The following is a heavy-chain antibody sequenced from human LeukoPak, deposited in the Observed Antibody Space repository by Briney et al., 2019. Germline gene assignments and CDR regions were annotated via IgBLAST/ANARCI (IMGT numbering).Heavy chain of an antibody. CDR3: AKDLGVQWLVPYYFDY. J-gene: IGHJ4*02. V-gene: IGHV3-30*18. CDR1: GFTFNNYG. Sequence: KPGRSLRLSCAASGFTFNNYGMHWVRQAPDKGLEWVAVISYDGSRKYYAGSVKGRFTISRDNSENTLYPQMNSLRAEDTAVYYCAKDLGVQWLVPYYFDYWGRGTLVTVSS. D-gene: IGHD6-19*01. CDR2: ISYDGSRK.